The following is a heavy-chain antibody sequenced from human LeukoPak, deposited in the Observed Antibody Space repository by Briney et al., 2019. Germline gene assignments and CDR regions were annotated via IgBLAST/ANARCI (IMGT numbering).Heavy chain of an antibody. CDR1: GGTFSSYE. J-gene: IGHJ5*02. D-gene: IGHD3-10*01. CDR3: AREGDTYYYGSGSPNNWFDP. CDR2: INPSGGST. Sequence: ASVKVSCKASGGTFSSYEISWVRQAPGQGLEWMGMINPSGGSTNYAQKFQGRVTLTRDMSTSTAYMELRSLRSDDTAVYYCAREGDTYYYGSGSPNNWFDPWGQGALVTVSS. V-gene: IGHV1-46*01.